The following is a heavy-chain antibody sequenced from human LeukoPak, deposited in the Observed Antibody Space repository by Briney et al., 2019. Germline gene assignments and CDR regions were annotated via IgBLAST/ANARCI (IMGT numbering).Heavy chain of an antibody. CDR3: VAMDFDY. Sequence: PGESLRLSCAASGFTFSDYWMNWVRQAPGDGLEWVANTNQDGRENYYEDSVKGRFTISRDNAKNSLYLQMNSLRAEDTAVYYCVAMDFDYWGQGTLVTVSS. D-gene: IGHD2-8*01. CDR2: TNQDGREN. V-gene: IGHV3-7*01. J-gene: IGHJ4*02. CDR1: GFTFSDYW.